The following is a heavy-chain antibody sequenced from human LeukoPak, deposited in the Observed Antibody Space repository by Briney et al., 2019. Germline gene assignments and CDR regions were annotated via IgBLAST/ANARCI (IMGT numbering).Heavy chain of an antibody. CDR2: INPNSGGT. V-gene: IGHV1-2*06. CDR1: GYTFTGYY. Sequence: ASVKVSCKASGYTFTGYYMHWVRQAPGQGLEWMGRINPNSGGTNYAQKFQGRVTMTRDTSISTAYMELSRLRSDDTAVYYFALLWFVQVAADYWGQGTLVTVSS. D-gene: IGHD3-10*01. CDR3: ALLWFVQVAADY. J-gene: IGHJ4*02.